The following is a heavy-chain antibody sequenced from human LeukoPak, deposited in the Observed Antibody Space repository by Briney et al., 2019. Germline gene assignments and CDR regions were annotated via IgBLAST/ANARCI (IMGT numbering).Heavy chain of an antibody. J-gene: IGHJ4*02. CDR3: AGGVVAQGLSFDY. Sequence: GGSLRLSCAASGFTLSSYWIHCVRQAPAKGLEWVSVIYSGDSTYYAYSVKGRFTISRENSKNTLYLQMDSLRAGDTAVYYCAGGVVAQGLSFDYWGQGTLVTVSS. D-gene: IGHD2-15*01. CDR1: GFTLSSYW. CDR2: IYSGDST. V-gene: IGHV3-66*01.